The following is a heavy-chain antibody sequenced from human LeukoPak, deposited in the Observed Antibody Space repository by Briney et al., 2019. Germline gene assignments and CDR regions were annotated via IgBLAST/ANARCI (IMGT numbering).Heavy chain of an antibody. CDR1: AGFISRYY. Sequence: SETLSLPCTVSAGFISRYYWSWVRQPTGGGLEWIGHIYYCGSSNYNPSLKGRVPISVDPSKHHFSLKLTSVTAADTAVYYCARGKPYDSSGPLAYWGQGTLVTVSS. D-gene: IGHD3-22*01. J-gene: IGHJ4*02. CDR3: ARGKPYDSSGPLAY. CDR2: IYYCGSS. V-gene: IGHV4-59*12.